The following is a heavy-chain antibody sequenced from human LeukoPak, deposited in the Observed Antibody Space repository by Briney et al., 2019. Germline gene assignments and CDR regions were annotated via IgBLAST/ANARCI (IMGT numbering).Heavy chain of an antibody. CDR1: GFTFSEFW. V-gene: IGHV4-34*01. CDR3: ASRTYNWNY. J-gene: IGHJ4*02. D-gene: IGHD1-20*01. Sequence: PGGSLRLSCAASGFTFSEFWMSWVRQPPGKGLEWIGEINHSGSTNYNPSLKSRVTISVDTSKNQFSLKLSSVTAADTAVYYCASRTYNWNYWGQGTLVTVSS. CDR2: INHSGST.